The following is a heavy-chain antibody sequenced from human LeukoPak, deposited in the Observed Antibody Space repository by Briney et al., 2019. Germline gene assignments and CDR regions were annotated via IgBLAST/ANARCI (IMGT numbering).Heavy chain of an antibody. Sequence: ASVKVSCKASGYTFTSYGISWVRQAPGQGLEWMGWISAYNGNTNYAQKVQGRVTMTTDTSTSTAYMELRGLRSDDTAVYYCARGPDCSGGSCYSSYFDYWGQGTLVTVSS. J-gene: IGHJ4*02. CDR1: GYTFTSYG. CDR3: ARGPDCSGGSCYSSYFDY. D-gene: IGHD2-15*01. CDR2: ISAYNGNT. V-gene: IGHV1-18*01.